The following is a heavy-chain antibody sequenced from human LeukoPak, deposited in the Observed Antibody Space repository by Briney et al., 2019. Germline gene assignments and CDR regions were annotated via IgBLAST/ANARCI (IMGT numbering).Heavy chain of an antibody. CDR2: INAGNGNT. CDR1: GYTFTCYA. J-gene: IGHJ4*02. V-gene: IGHV1-3*01. CDR3: TRVSIAARPDYFDY. Sequence: ASVKVSCKASGYTFTCYALHWVRQAPGQRLEWMGWINAGNGNTKYSQKFQGRVTITRDTSASTAYMELSSLRSEDTAVYYCTRVSIAARPDYFDYWGQGTLVTVSP. D-gene: IGHD6-6*01.